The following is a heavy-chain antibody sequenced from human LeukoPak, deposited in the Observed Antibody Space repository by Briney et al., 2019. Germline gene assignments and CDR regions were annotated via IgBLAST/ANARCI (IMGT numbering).Heavy chain of an antibody. Sequence: ASVKVSCKASGYTFTCYYMHWVRQAPGQGLEWMGWINPNSGGTNYAQKFQGRVTMTRDTSISTAYMELSRLRSDDTAVYYCARDRGYCSSTSCFPGAYWGQGTLVTVSS. CDR3: ARDRGYCSSTSCFPGAY. J-gene: IGHJ4*02. CDR1: GYTFTCYY. D-gene: IGHD2-2*01. CDR2: INPNSGGT. V-gene: IGHV1-2*02.